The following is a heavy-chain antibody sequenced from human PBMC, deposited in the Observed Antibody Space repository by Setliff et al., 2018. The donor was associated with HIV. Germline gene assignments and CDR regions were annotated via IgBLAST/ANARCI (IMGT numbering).Heavy chain of an antibody. D-gene: IGHD1-1*01. V-gene: IGHV3-7*01. CDR1: GFTFSNYW. Sequence: GGSLRLSCAASGFTFSNYWMSWVRQAPGKGLEWVANIKQDGSERYYVDSVKGRFTITRDNAKKFVYLEMSSLTVEDSAVYYCARDYPGATYWGQGTLVTVSS. J-gene: IGHJ4*02. CDR3: ARDYPGATY. CDR2: IKQDGSER.